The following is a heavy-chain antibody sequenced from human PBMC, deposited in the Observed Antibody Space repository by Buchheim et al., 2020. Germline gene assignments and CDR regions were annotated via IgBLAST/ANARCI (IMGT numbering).Heavy chain of an antibody. V-gene: IGHV3-23*01. D-gene: IGHD1-1*01. Sequence: EVQLLESGGGLVQPGGSLRLSYVASGFTFSKHDMNWVRQAPGKGPQWVSGITIGGDTYYADSVKGRVTISRANSKDTLYLEMNSLRAEDTAIYYCANLQLPSNWGQGTL. CDR2: ITIGGDT. J-gene: IGHJ4*02. CDR3: ANLQLPSN. CDR1: GFTFSKHD.